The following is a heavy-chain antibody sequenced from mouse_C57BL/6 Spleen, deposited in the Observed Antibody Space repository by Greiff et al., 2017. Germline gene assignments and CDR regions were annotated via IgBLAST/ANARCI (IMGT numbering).Heavy chain of an antibody. CDR1: GFTFNTYA. D-gene: IGHD1-1*01. J-gene: IGHJ3*01. V-gene: IGHV10-3*01. CDR3: VRDYYGSSYAWFAY. Sequence: DAGGGLVQPKGSLKLSCAASGFTFNTYAMHWVRQAPGKGLEWVARIRSKSSNYATYYADSVKDRFTISRDDSQSLLYLQMNNLKTEDTAMYYCVRDYYGSSYAWFAYWGQGTLVTVSA. CDR2: IRSKSSNYAT.